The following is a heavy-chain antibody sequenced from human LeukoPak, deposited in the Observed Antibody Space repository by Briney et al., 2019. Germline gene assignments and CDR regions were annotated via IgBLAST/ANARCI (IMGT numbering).Heavy chain of an antibody. CDR2: IYDRGPA. CDR1: GYAITSGGFS. V-gene: IGHV4-30-2*01. Sequence: SETXSLTCTVSGYAITSGGFSWNWIRQPPGKGLEWIGCIYDRGPAYYNPSLKSRFTISVDRPKNQFFLNVTSLTAADTAVYYCARSRQASGLFNSWGQGTLVVVSS. J-gene: IGHJ5*01. CDR3: ARSRQASGLFNS. D-gene: IGHD3-10*01.